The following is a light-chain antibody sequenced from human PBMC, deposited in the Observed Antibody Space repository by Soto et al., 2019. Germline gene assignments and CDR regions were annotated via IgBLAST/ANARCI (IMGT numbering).Light chain of an antibody. CDR2: SAS. CDR1: HDIHVF. J-gene: IGKJ3*01. V-gene: IGKV1-9*01. Sequence: DTQLTQSPSFLSASEGDRVTITCRASHDIHVFLAWYQHKPGKAPRLLIDSASTLQSGVPSRFSGSRSGTEFTLTITNLQPADFATYYCQQYSDFLISFGPGTTVDFK. CDR3: QQYSDFLIS.